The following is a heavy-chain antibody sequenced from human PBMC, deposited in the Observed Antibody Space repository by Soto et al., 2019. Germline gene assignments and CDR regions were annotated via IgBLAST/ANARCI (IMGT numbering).Heavy chain of an antibody. J-gene: IGHJ4*02. V-gene: IGHV3-7*01. CDR1: GFTFSSYW. CDR3: ARDPENWGTTFDY. D-gene: IGHD3-16*01. CDR2: IKQDGSEK. Sequence: PGGSLGLSCAASGFTFSSYWMSWVRQAPGKGLEWVANIKQDGSEKYYVDSVKGRFTISRDNAKNSLYLQMNSLRAEDTAVYYCARDPENWGTTFDYWGQGTLVTVSS.